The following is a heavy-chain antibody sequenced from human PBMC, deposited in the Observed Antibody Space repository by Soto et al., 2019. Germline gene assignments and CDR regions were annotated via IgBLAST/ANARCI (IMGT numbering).Heavy chain of an antibody. CDR3: ASSRTVTTLKVPRFDP. Sequence: GGSPRLSCAASGFTFSSYSMNWVRQAPGKGLEWVSSISSSSSYIYYADSVKGRFTISRDNAKNSLYLQMNSLRAEDTAVYYCASSRTVTTLKVPRFDPWGQGTLVTVSS. D-gene: IGHD4-17*01. CDR1: GFTFSSYS. CDR2: ISSSSSYI. V-gene: IGHV3-21*04. J-gene: IGHJ5*02.